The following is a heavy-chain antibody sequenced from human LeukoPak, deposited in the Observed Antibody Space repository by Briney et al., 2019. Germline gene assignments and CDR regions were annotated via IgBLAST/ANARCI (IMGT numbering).Heavy chain of an antibody. V-gene: IGHV4-39*07. J-gene: IGHJ6*03. D-gene: IGHD3-3*01. CDR2: IYYSGST. CDR3: AREGPFWSGYYGYYYYMDV. Sequence: SETLSLTCSVSGGSISSISYYWGWIRQPPGKGLEWIGSIYYSGSTYYNPSLKSRVTISVDTSKNQFSLKLSSVTAADTAVYYCAREGPFWSGYYGYYYYMDVWGKGTTVTVSS. CDR1: GGSISSISYY.